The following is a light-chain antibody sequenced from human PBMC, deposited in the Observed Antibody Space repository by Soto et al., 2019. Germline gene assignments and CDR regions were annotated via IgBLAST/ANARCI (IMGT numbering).Light chain of an antibody. CDR3: SSYTSSSTPLV. J-gene: IGLJ2*01. CDR2: DVR. Sequence: QSALTQPASVSGSPGQSITISCTGTSSDVGGYNYVSWYQQHPGKAPKLMIYDVRSRPSGVSNRFSASKSGNTASLTISGLQAEDEADYYCSSYTSSSTPLVFGGGTQLTVL. V-gene: IGLV2-14*01. CDR1: SSDVGGYNY.